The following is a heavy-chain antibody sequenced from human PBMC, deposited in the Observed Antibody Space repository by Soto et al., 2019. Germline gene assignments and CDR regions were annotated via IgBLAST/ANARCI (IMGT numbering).Heavy chain of an antibody. V-gene: IGHV1-46*01. CDR3: ERGGHVVVVTAALDY. J-gene: IGHJ4*02. CDR2: VNPSGGHT. CDR1: GDTFTDYY. D-gene: IGHD2-21*02. Sequence: QVQLMQSGAEVKKPGASVKVSCKASGDTFTDYYIHWVRQAPGQGLEWMGTVNPSGGHTTYAQHCLGRVTMTRDTSNSTLYMELTSLTSDDTPIYYCERGGHVVVVTAALDYWGQGTLVTVSS.